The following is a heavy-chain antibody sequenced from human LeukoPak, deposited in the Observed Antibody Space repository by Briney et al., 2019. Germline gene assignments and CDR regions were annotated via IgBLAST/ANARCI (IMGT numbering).Heavy chain of an antibody. CDR1: GFTFSTYM. V-gene: IGHV3-21*03. Sequence: GGSLRLSCAASGFTFSTYMMNWVRQAPGKGLEWVSSISSSSSYMYYADSLKGRFTISRDNAENSLYLQMNSLKTEDTAVYYCTTDQLLWFGERGPDYWGQGTLVTVSS. CDR2: ISSSSSYM. CDR3: TTDQLLWFGERGPDY. J-gene: IGHJ4*02. D-gene: IGHD3-10*01.